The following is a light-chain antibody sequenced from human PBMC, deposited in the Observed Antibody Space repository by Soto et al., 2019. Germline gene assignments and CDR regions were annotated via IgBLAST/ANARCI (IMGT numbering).Light chain of an antibody. CDR1: QSLGGN. CDR3: QQYTQWHT. J-gene: IGKJ3*01. Sequence: EIVMTQSPVTLSVSPGERATLSCRASQSLGGNLAWYQQKPGQGPRLLIFGASTRATGVPARFSGSGSGTEFTPTITSLQSEDYAVYYCQQYTQWHTFGPGTTVDIK. V-gene: IGKV3-15*01. CDR2: GAS.